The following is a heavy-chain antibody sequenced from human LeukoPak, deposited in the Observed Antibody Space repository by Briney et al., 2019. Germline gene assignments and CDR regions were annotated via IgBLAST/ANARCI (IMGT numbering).Heavy chain of an antibody. J-gene: IGHJ4*02. V-gene: IGHV1-2*02. CDR2: INPNSGGT. CDR3: ATELPYDILTGYYNVMCNY. CDR1: GYTFTGYY. Sequence: ASVKVSCTASGYTFTGYYMHWVRQAPGQGLEWMGWINPNSGGTNYAQKFQGRVTMTRDTSISTAYMELSSLRSEDTAVYYCATELPYDILTGYYNVMCNYWGQGTLVTVSS. D-gene: IGHD3-9*01.